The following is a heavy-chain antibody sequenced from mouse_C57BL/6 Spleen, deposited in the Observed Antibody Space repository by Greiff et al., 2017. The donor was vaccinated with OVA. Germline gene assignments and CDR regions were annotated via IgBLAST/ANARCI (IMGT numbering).Heavy chain of an antibody. V-gene: IGHV1-81*01. CDR1: GYTFTSSG. CDR2: IYPRSGNT. Sequence: VQLKQSGAELARPGASVKLSCKASGYTFTSSGISWVKQRTGQGLEWIGEIYPRSGNTYYNEKFKGKATLTADKSSSTAYMELRSLTSEDSAVYFCAREDAYFDVWGTGTTVTVSS. J-gene: IGHJ1*03. CDR3: AREDAYFDV.